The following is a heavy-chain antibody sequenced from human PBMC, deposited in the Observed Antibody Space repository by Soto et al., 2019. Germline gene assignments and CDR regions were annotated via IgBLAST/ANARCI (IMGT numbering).Heavy chain of an antibody. CDR3: GRDMNAYWYFDL. V-gene: IGHV4-30-4*01. D-gene: IGHD1-1*01. CDR2: LDYSGST. J-gene: IGHJ2*01. Sequence: QVQLQESGPGLVKPSQTLSLTCTVSGGSISSGDYYWSWIRQPPGKGLEWTGSLDYSGSTYCNPSLRGRGTISVDTAKNRCSLKLSSVTAADTAVYYCGRDMNAYWYFDLWGRGTLVTVSS. CDR1: GGSISSGDYY.